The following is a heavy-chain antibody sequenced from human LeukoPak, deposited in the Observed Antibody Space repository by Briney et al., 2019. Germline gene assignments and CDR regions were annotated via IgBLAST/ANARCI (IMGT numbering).Heavy chain of an antibody. J-gene: IGHJ4*02. CDR2: ISGSGGST. D-gene: IGHD2-15*01. Sequence: GGSLRLSCAASGFVFDTYGMHWVRQAPGKGLEWVSAISGSGGSTYYADSVKGRFTISRDNSKNTLYLQMNSLRAEDTAVYYCAKDTRWGCSGGSCYLWSYWGQGTLVTVSS. V-gene: IGHV3-23*01. CDR3: AKDTRWGCSGGSCYLWSY. CDR1: GFVFDTYG.